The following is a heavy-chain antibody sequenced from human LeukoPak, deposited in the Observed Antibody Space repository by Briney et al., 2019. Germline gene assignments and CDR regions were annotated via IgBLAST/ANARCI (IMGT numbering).Heavy chain of an antibody. CDR2: LYTGGNI. Sequence: GGSLRLSCAASGFSVSDKYMSWVRQAPGKGLEWVSVLYTGGNIYYADFVKGRFTIPRDNSNNMVFLQMNSLTAEDTALYYCAGGQMFTSGGFDNWGQGALVTVSS. J-gene: IGHJ4*02. V-gene: IGHV3-53*01. CDR3: AGGQMFTSGGFDN. CDR1: GFSVSDKY. D-gene: IGHD6-19*01.